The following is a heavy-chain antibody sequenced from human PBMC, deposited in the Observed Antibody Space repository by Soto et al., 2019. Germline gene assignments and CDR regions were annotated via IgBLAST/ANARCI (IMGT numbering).Heavy chain of an antibody. CDR2: INPNSGDT. CDR3: ARDLAHYYYDSSGYGTFDY. J-gene: IGHJ4*02. D-gene: IGHD3-22*01. Sequence: ASVKVSCKAFGYTFTGYYMHWVRQAPGQGLEWMGWINPNSGDTNYAQKFQGRVTITRDTSASTAYMELSSLRSEDTAVYYCARDLAHYYYDSSGYGTFDYWGQGTLVTVSS. CDR1: GYTFTGYY. V-gene: IGHV1-2*02.